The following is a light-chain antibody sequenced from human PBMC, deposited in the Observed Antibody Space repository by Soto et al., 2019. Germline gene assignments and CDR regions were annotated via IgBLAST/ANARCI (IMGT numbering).Light chain of an antibody. Sequence: QLVLTQPRSVSGSPGQSVTISCTGSNSDVGRYNSVSWYQQHPGKAPKLIISDVSERPSGVPDRFSGSKSGNTASLTISGLQAEDEGDYYCCSFAGTYTWVFGTGTKLTVL. CDR3: CSFAGTYTWV. CDR2: DVS. CDR1: NSDVGRYNS. V-gene: IGLV2-11*01. J-gene: IGLJ1*01.